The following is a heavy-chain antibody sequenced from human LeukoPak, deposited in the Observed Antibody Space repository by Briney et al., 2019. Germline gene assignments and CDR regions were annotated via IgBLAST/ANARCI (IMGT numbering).Heavy chain of an antibody. V-gene: IGHV4-59*01. CDR3: ARDMESGSTRGRAFNI. Sequence: SQSLSLACTVAGGSISSFYWSWVRQSAREWLGWVGYIFYSGSTNYTPSLKTRVTISVDTSKNQFSLKLSPVTAADTAVYYCARDMESGSTRGRAFNIWGQGTMVTVSS. CDR2: IFYSGST. J-gene: IGHJ3*02. CDR1: GGSISSFY. D-gene: IGHD1-26*01.